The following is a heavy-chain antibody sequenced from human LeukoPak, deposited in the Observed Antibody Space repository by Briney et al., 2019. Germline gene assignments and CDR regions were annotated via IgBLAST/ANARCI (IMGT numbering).Heavy chain of an antibody. Sequence: ASVKVSCKASGYTFTGYYMHWVRQAPGQGLEWMGGIIPIFGTANYAQKFQGRVTITTDESTSTAYMELSSLRSEDTAVYYCARLNNHYYHAWFDPWGQGTLVTVSS. CDR1: GYTFTGYY. D-gene: IGHD1-14*01. CDR3: ARLNNHYYHAWFDP. V-gene: IGHV1-69*05. CDR2: IIPIFGTA. J-gene: IGHJ5*02.